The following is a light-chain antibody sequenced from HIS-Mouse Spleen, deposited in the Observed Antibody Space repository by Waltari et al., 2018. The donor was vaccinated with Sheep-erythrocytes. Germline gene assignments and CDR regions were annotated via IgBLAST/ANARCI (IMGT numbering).Light chain of an antibody. Sequence: DVVMTQSPLSLPVTLGQPASISCRSSQSLVHSDGNTYLNWFQQRPGQATRRLIYKVSNRDSGVPDRFSGSGSGTDFTLKISSVEAEDGGVYYCMQGTHWPPYTFGQRTKLEIK. CDR2: KVS. J-gene: IGKJ2*01. CDR1: QSLVHSDGNTY. V-gene: IGKV2-30*02. CDR3: MQGTHWPPYT.